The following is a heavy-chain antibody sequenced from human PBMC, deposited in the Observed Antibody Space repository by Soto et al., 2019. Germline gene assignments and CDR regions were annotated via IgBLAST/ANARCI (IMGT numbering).Heavy chain of an antibody. Sequence: QVQLVQYGAEVKKPGASVKVSCKASGYTFPSYGISWVRHAPGQGLEWMGWVSAYNGTTNYAQKLQGRVTMTTDTSTSTAYMELRSLRSDDTAVYYCATSSRWLRFGRFDPWGQGTLVTVSS. CDR1: GYTFPSYG. V-gene: IGHV1-18*01. J-gene: IGHJ5*02. CDR3: ATSSRWLRFGRFDP. D-gene: IGHD5-12*01. CDR2: VSAYNGTT.